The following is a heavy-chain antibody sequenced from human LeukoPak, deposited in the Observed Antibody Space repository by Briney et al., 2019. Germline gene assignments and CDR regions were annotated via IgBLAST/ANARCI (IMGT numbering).Heavy chain of an antibody. J-gene: IGHJ5*02. D-gene: IGHD3-9*01. CDR2: IIPIFGTA. V-gene: IGHV1-69*06. CDR1: GGTFSSYA. Sequence: ASGKVSCKASGGTFSSYAISWVRQAPGQGLEWMGGIIPIFGTANYAQKFQGRVTITADKSTSTAYMELSSLRSEDTAVYYCARDPFSGPYYDILTGYYKGNWFDPWGQGTLVTVSS. CDR3: ARDPFSGPYYDILTGYYKGNWFDP.